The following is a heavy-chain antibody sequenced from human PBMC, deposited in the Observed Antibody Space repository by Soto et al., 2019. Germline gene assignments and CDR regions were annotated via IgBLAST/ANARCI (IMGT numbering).Heavy chain of an antibody. D-gene: IGHD2-2*01. CDR1: GYTFTSYG. CDR2: ISAYNGNT. CDR3: AREDCISTSCYLADY. J-gene: IGHJ4*02. Sequence: QVQLVQSGAEVKKPGASVKVSCKASGYTFTSYGISWVRQAPGQGLEWMGWISAYNGNTNYAQKLQGRVTMTTDTAXNTAYMELRSLRSDDTAVYYCAREDCISTSCYLADYWGQGTLVTVSS. V-gene: IGHV1-18*01.